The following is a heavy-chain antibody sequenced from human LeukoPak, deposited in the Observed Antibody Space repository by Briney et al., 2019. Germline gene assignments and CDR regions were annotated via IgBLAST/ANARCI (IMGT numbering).Heavy chain of an antibody. V-gene: IGHV4-30-2*01. D-gene: IGHD1-26*01. J-gene: IGHJ4*02. Sequence: PSETLSLTCTVSGGSISSGGYYWSWIRQPPGKGLEWIGYIYHSGSTYYNPSLKSRVTISVDRSKNQFSLKLSSVTAADTAVYYCARDSLELQPLDYWGQGTLVTVSS. CDR2: IYHSGST. CDR3: ARDSLELQPLDY. CDR1: GGSISSGGYY.